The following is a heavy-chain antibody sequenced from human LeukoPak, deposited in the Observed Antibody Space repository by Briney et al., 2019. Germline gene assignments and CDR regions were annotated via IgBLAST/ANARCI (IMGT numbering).Heavy chain of an antibody. CDR2: ISSSSSYI. V-gene: IGHV3-21*01. D-gene: IGHD3-10*01. CDR1: GFTFSSYS. Sequence: GGSLRLSCAASGFTFSSYSMNWVRQAPGKGLEWVSSISSSSSYIYYADSVKGRFTISRDNAKNSLYLQMNSLRAEDTAVYYCARAEMVQLGYYYGMDVWGQGTTVTVSS. J-gene: IGHJ6*02. CDR3: ARAEMVQLGYYYGMDV.